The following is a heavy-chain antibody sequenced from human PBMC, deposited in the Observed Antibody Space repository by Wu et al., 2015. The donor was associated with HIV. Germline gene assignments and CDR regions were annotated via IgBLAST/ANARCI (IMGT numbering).Heavy chain of an antibody. Sequence: QVQLVQSGAEVKQPGASVKVSCKASGFTLTDYFIHWVRQAPGQRLEWMGWVNTNTGGTNYAQKFQGKVTMTRDTSISTAYMELNSLRSDDTAIYYCARDELFRVDDSLDLWGQGTMVTVSS. CDR3: ARDELFRVDDSLDL. J-gene: IGHJ3*01. V-gene: IGHV1-2*02. CDR2: VNTNTGGT. D-gene: IGHD2-21*01. CDR1: GFTLTDYF.